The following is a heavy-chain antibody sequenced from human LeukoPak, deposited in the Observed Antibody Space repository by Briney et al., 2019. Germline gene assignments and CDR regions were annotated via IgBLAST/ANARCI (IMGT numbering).Heavy chain of an antibody. CDR2: IYYSGST. CDR1: GTSISSSSYY. CDR3: ASRSSYSYGPTDY. J-gene: IGHJ4*02. V-gene: IGHV4-39*01. D-gene: IGHD5-18*01. Sequence: NPSETLSLTCTVSGTSISSSSYYWGWIRQPPGKGLEWIGSIYYSGSTYYKPSLKSRVTISVDTSKNQFSLKLSSVTAADTAVYHCASRSSYSYGPTDYWGQGTLVTVSS.